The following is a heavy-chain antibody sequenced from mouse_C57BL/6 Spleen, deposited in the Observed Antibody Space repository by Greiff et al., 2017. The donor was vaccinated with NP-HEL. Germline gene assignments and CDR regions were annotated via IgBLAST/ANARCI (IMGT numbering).Heavy chain of an antibody. CDR2: FYPGSGGT. CDR3: ARHEASNYVYYAMDD. V-gene: IGHV1-62-2*01. D-gene: IGHD2-5*01. CDR1: GYTFTEYT. J-gene: IGHJ4*01. Sequence: VHLVESGAELVKPGASVKLSCKASGYTFTEYTIHWVKQRSGQGLEWIGWFYPGSGGTKYNEKFKDTATLTVDKSSSTVYMELSRLTSEDSAVYFCARHEASNYVYYAMDDWGQGTSVTVAS.